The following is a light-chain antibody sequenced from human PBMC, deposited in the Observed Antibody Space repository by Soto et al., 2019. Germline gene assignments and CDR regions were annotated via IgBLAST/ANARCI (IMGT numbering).Light chain of an antibody. CDR1: SGHTTYA. CDR2: VNGDGRH. CDR3: QTWGTGVQV. Sequence: QLVLTQSPSASASLGASVKLTCTLNSGHTTYAIAWHQQQPEKGPRYLMKVNGDGRHNKGDGIPDRFSGSSSGAERYLTISSLLSEDEGDYYCQTWGTGVQVFGGWTQLTVL. J-gene: IGLJ3*02. V-gene: IGLV4-69*01.